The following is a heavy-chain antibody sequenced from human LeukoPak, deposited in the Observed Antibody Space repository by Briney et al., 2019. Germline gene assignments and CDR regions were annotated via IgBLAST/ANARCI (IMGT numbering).Heavy chain of an antibody. CDR2: INPNSGGT. J-gene: IGHJ4*02. CDR1: GYTFTGYY. V-gene: IGHV1-2*02. CDR3: ARDTTLALDFDY. Sequence: ASVKVSCKASGYTFTGYYMHWVRQAPGQGLEWMGWINPNSGGTNYAQTFQGRVTMTRDTSINTAYMELSRLRSDDTAVYYCARDTTLALDFDYWGQGTLVTVYS. D-gene: IGHD1-26*01.